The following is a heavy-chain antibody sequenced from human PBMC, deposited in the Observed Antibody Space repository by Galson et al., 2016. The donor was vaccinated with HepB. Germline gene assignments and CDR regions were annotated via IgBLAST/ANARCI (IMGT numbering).Heavy chain of an antibody. CDR2: ISTGGGGT. Sequence: SLRLSCAASGFIFTNYAMSWVRQAPGKGLEWVAAISTGGGGTYYADSVKGRFTISRDNSKNTRYLQMNSLRAEETAVYYYARRYGDYSYGWGQGTLVTVSS. CDR1: GFIFTNYA. J-gene: IGHJ1*01. CDR3: ARRYGDYSYG. D-gene: IGHD4-17*01. V-gene: IGHV3-23*01.